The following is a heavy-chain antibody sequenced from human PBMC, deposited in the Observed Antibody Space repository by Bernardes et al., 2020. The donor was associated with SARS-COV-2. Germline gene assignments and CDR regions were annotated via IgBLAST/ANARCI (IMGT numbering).Heavy chain of an antibody. CDR3: ARASPYSSSFAHYYYYYYMDV. CDR1: GGSISSYY. J-gene: IGHJ6*03. Sequence: SETLSLTCTVSGGSISSYYWSWIRQPPGKGLEWIGYIYYSGSTNYNPSLKSRVTISVDTSKNQFSLKLSSVTAADTAVYYCARASPYSSSFAHYYYYYYMDVWGKGTTVTVSS. D-gene: IGHD6-6*01. CDR2: IYYSGST. V-gene: IGHV4-59*01.